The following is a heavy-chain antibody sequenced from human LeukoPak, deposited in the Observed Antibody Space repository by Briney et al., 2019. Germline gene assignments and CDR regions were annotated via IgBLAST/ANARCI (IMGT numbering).Heavy chain of an antibody. J-gene: IGHJ3*02. CDR2: ISAYNGNT. CDR1: GSSFTSYG. V-gene: IGHV1-18*01. CDR3: ARPYYYDSSGYFFDI. Sequence: ASVKVSCKASGSSFTSYGFSWVRQAPGQGLEWMGWISAYNGNTNYEQKFQGRVTMTTDTSTSTAYMELSSLTSEDTAVYYCARPYYYDSSGYFFDIWGQGTMVTVSS. D-gene: IGHD3-22*01.